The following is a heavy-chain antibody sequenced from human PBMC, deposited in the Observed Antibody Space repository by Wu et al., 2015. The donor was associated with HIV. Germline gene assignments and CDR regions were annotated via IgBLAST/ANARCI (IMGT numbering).Heavy chain of an antibody. CDR3: ARVGYCISADCSRGALDV. D-gene: IGHD2-2*03. V-gene: IGHV1-69*12. CDR2: FMPVFGTL. CDR1: GGTFNNYA. Sequence: QVQLVQSGAEVKKPGSSVKVSCKPSGGTFNNYAISWVRQAPGQGLEWMGVFMPVFGTLNYAQKFQDRVTITADASTNTAYMEVSGLRSEDTAIYFCARVGYCISADCSRGALDVWGQGTMVTVSS. J-gene: IGHJ3*01.